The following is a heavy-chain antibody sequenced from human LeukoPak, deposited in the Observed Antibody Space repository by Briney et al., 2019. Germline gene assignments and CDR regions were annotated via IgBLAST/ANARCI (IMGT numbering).Heavy chain of an antibody. V-gene: IGHV1-2*02. CDR3: ARSYDFWSGPPFDP. D-gene: IGHD3-3*01. CDR2: INPNSGGT. J-gene: IGHJ5*02. CDR1: GYTFTAYY. Sequence: ASVKVSCKASGYTFTAYYMHWVRQAPGQGLEWMGWINPNSGGTNYAQKFQGRVTMTRDTSITTAYMELSRLISDDTAVYYCARSYDFWSGPPFDPWGQGTLVTVSS.